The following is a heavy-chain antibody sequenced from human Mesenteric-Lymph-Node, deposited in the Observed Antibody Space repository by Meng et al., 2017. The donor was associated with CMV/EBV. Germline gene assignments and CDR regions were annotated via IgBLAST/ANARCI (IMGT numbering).Heavy chain of an antibody. V-gene: IGHV1-18*04. Sequence: CCTACGYTITDYGHSWLQPAPGGGVEWVGWSSAADGNTNDEQKLQGRVTMTTETTRSKAYVELRSLRYDTTAEYYCARADSRGYFDYWGRGALVTVSS. D-gene: IGHD3-10*01. J-gene: IGHJ4*02. CDR1: GYTITDYG. CDR2: SSAADGNT. CDR3: ARADSRGYFDY.